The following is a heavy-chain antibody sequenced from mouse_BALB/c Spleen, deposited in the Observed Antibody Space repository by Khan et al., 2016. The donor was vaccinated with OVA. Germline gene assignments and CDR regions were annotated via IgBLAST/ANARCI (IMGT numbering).Heavy chain of an antibody. Sequence: VQLQQSGAELVKPGASVKLSCTASGFNIKDTYMHWVKQRPEQGLEWIGRIDPANGNTQYDPKFQGKATITADTSSNTAYLQLSSLTSADPAVFYGALRGDIYDTEYGYAMDYGGQGTSVTVSS. CDR1: GFNIKDTY. CDR2: IDPANGNT. V-gene: IGHV14-3*02. J-gene: IGHJ4*01. D-gene: IGHD2-3*01. CDR3: ALRGDIYDTEYGYAMDY.